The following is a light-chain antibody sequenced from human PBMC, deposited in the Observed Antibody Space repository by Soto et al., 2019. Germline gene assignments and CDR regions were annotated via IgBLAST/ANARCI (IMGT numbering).Light chain of an antibody. CDR2: GAS. CDR3: QQYGSSFRYT. CDR1: QSVNGNY. Sequence: EIVLTQSPGTLPLSPGERATLSCRASQSVNGNYLTWYQQKPGQAPRLLIYGASSRATGIPDRFSGSGSGTDFTLTISRLEPEDFAVYYCQQYGSSFRYTFGQGTKLEIK. J-gene: IGKJ2*01. V-gene: IGKV3-20*01.